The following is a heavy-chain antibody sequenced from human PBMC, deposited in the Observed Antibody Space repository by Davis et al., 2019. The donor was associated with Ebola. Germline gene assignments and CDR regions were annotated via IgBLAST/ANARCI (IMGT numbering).Heavy chain of an antibody. CDR2: ISSDGSSV. D-gene: IGHD3/OR15-3a*01. CDR1: GFTFRNYG. Sequence: GESLKLSCAASGFTFRNYGMHWVRQAPGKGLEWVAIISSDGSSVFYSESVKGRFTISRDNSKNTLYLQVDSLRVEDTAVYYCAKEPFWTGYYDYWGQGTLVTVSS. CDR3: AKEPFWTGYYDY. J-gene: IGHJ4*02. V-gene: IGHV3-30*18.